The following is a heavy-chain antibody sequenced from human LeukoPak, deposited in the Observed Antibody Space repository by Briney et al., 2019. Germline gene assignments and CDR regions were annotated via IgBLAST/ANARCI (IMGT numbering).Heavy chain of an antibody. Sequence: SETLSLTCTVSSGSINSYYWGWVRQPAGRGLEWIGRIYTTGKTDYNPSLKSRLTMSVDTSKRQFSLNLTSVTAADTAIYFCARHGYTASHYFLDFWSQGALVTVSS. V-gene: IGHV4-4*07. CDR2: IYTTGKT. D-gene: IGHD3-16*01. CDR3: ARHGYTASHYFLDF. J-gene: IGHJ4*02. CDR1: SGSINSYY.